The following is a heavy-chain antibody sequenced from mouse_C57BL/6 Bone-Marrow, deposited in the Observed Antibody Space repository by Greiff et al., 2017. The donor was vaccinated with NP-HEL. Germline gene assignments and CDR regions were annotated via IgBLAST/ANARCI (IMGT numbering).Heavy chain of an antibody. Sequence: QVQLQQPGAELVRPGTSVKLSCKASGYTFTSYWMHWVKQRPGQGLEWIGVIDPSDSYTNYNQKFKGKATLTVDKSSSTAYMQLSSLTSEDSAVYYCASGKASGNFAYWGQGTLVTVSA. V-gene: IGHV1-59*01. J-gene: IGHJ3*01. CDR1: GYTFTSYW. CDR3: ASGKASGNFAY. CDR2: IDPSDSYT. D-gene: IGHD1-3*01.